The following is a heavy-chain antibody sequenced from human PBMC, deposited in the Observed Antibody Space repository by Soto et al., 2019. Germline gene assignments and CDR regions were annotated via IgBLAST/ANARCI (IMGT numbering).Heavy chain of an antibody. CDR3: ARASIVSTMGGWLDP. J-gene: IGHJ5*02. D-gene: IGHD5-12*01. V-gene: IGHV3-66*01. CDR2: IYSTNNT. Sequence: EVQLVESGGGLVQAGGPLRLSCAASGFTVSGNYMACVRQAPGKGLEWVSIIYSTNNTYYADFVKGRVTMSRDNSTHPRWLQRNSVRAEDTAVYYCARASIVSTMGGWLDPWGQGARVIVSS. CDR1: GFTVSGNY.